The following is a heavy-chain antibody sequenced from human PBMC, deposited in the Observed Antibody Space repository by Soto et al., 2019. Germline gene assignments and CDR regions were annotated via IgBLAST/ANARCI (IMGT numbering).Heavy chain of an antibody. J-gene: IGHJ4*02. V-gene: IGHV3-23*01. CDR2: VDGSDSNT. CDR1: GFTFSSYA. Sequence: PGGSLRLSCAASGFTFSSYAMNWVRQAPGKGLEWVSTVDGSDSNTYYADSVKGRFTISRDNSEDTLYLQMNTLRAEDTALYYCAKSPDSGYHPFDYWGQGILVTSPQ. D-gene: IGHD5-12*01. CDR3: AKSPDSGYHPFDY.